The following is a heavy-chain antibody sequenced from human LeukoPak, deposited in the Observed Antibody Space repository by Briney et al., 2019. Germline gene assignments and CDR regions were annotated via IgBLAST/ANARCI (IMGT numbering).Heavy chain of an antibody. J-gene: IGHJ6*02. CDR1: GLRYGSHW. Sequence: GGSLTLFCEASGLRYGSHWMNWVRHVPGRGLEWVAKIKQDGSEKKHVDAVMGRFTISRDNAKNSLYLQMNSLRVEDTAVYYCARDKLFGVVMPHKFYGMDVWGQGTTVTVSS. CDR2: IKQDGSEK. D-gene: IGHD3-3*01. V-gene: IGHV3-7*01. CDR3: ARDKLFGVVMPHKFYGMDV.